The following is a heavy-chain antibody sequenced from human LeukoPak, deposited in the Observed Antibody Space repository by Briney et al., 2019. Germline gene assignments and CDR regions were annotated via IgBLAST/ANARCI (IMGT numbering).Heavy chain of an antibody. CDR3: ARDAYYDSSGYCSA. CDR1: GFTFSSYS. CDR2: ISYDGSNK. D-gene: IGHD3-22*01. J-gene: IGHJ4*02. V-gene: IGHV3-30*03. Sequence: GGSLRLSCAASGFTFSSYSMNWVRQAPGKGLEWVAVISYDGSNKYYADSVKGRFTISRDNSKNTLYLQMNSLRAEDAAVYYCARDAYYDSSGYCSAWGQGTLVTVSS.